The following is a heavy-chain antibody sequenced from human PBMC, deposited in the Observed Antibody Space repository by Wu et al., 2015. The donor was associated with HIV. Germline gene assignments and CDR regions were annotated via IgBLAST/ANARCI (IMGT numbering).Heavy chain of an antibody. D-gene: IGHD6-19*01. Sequence: ESGPYGRRVSLRRPCPSPRVRRLVPPSAVIITGRGSGETPREGAWSGLGRLYHTGSTYYNPSLKSRVTISVDTSQNHFSLKLNSVTAADTAVYYCARHSGGWHSGAEYIQHWGQGTLVTVSS. CDR3: ARHSGGWHSGAEYIQH. J-gene: IGHJ1*01. V-gene: IGHV4-38-2*01. CDR1: VPPSAVIIT. CDR2: LYHTGST.